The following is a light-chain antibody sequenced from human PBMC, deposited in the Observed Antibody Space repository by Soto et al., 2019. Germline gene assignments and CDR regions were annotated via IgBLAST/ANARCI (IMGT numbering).Light chain of an antibody. CDR2: AAS. CDR1: QSISKH. Sequence: DIQMTQSPSSLSASLEDRVIITCRASQSISKHLNWYQQKPGKAPKLLIFAASSLQSGVPSRFSGSRSGTDFTLKISRVEAEDVGVYYCMQPLQSWTFGQGTKVDI. CDR3: MQPLQSWT. J-gene: IGKJ1*01. V-gene: IGKV1-39*01.